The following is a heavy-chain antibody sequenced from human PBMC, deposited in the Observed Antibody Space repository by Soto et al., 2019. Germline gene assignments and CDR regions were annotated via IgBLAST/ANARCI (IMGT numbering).Heavy chain of an antibody. Sequence: EVQLLESGGGLVQPGGSLRLSCAASGFTFSSYAMSWVRQAPGKGLEWVSAISGSGGSTYYADSVKGRFTISRDNSKNKLYPQMNSLRAEDTAVYYCAKDISGGSAYDYWGQGTLVTVSS. CDR3: AKDISGGSAYDY. CDR1: GFTFSSYA. J-gene: IGHJ4*02. D-gene: IGHD2-15*01. CDR2: ISGSGGST. V-gene: IGHV3-23*01.